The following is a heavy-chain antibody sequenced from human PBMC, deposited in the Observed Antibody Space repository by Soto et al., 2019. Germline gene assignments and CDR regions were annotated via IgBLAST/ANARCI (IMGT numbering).Heavy chain of an antibody. D-gene: IGHD5-18*01. CDR3: ARADTAMDPFDY. V-gene: IGHV3-30-3*01. CDR2: ISYDGSNK. CDR1: GFTFSSYA. Sequence: QVQLVESGGGVVQPGRSLRLSCAASGFTFSSYAMYWVRQAPGNGLEWVAVISYDGSNKYYADSVKGRFTISRDNSKNTLYLHMNSLRAEDTAVYYCARADTAMDPFDYWGQGTLVTVSS. J-gene: IGHJ4*02.